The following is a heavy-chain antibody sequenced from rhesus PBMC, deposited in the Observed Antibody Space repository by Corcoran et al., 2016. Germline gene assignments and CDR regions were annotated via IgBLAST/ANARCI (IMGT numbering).Heavy chain of an antibody. CDR2: IEGNSAST. V-gene: IGHV4-73*01. CDR3: AREREDGLDS. D-gene: IGHD1-44*02. J-gene: IGHJ6*01. Sequence: QVKLQQWGEGLVKPSETLSLTCAVYGGSISGSYWRWIRQPPGKGLEWIGNIEGNSASTNYNPSLKNRVTISKDTSKNQFSLKLSSVTAADTAVYYCAREREDGLDSWGQGVVVTVSS. CDR1: GGSISGSY.